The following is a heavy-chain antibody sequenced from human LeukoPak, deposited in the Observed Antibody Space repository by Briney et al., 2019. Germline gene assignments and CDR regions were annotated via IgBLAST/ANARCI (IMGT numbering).Heavy chain of an antibody. CDR1: GYTFTGYY. V-gene: IGHV1-2*02. CDR2: INPDSGGT. CDR3: ARATQRQYYFDY. Sequence: GASVKVSCKASGYTFTGYYMHWVRQAPGQGLEWMGWINPDSGGTNYAQKFQGRVTMTRDTSISTAYMELSRLRSDDTAVYYCARATQRQYYFDYWGQGTLVTVSS. J-gene: IGHJ4*02. D-gene: IGHD6-19*01.